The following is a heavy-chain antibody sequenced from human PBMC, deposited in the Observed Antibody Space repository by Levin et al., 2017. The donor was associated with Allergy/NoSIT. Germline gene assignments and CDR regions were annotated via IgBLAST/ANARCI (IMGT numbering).Heavy chain of an antibody. V-gene: IGHV3-21*01. CDR3: ARYGSMGFDY. J-gene: IGHJ4*02. Sequence: GGSLRLSCAASGFTFSSYSMNWVRQAPGKGLEWVSSISSSSSYIYYADSVKGRFTISRDNAKNSLYLQMNSLGAEDTAVYYCARYGSMGFDYWGQGTLVTVSS. CDR1: GFTFSSYS. CDR2: ISSSSSYI. D-gene: IGHD3-10*01.